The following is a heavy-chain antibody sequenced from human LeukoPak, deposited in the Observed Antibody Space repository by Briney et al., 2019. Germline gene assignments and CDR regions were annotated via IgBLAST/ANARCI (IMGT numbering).Heavy chain of an antibody. CDR3: ARSGYSYGFYDY. D-gene: IGHD5-18*01. Sequence: SETLSLTCTVSGGSISSSSYYWGWIRQPPGKGLEWIGEIYHSGSTNYNPSLKSRVTISVDKSKNQFSLKLSSVTAADTAVYYCARSGYSYGFYDYWGQGTLVTVSS. CDR2: IYHSGST. V-gene: IGHV4-39*07. CDR1: GGSISSSSYY. J-gene: IGHJ4*02.